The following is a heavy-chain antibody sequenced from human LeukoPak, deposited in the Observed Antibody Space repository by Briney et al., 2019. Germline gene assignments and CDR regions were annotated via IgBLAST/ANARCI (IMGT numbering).Heavy chain of an antibody. CDR1: GGSISSSSYS. CDR3: ARSRQVVLNWFDP. Sequence: SETLSLTCIVSGGSISSSSYSWGWIRQPPGKELEWIGSSYYSGSTYYNPSLKSRVTISVDTSKNQFSMKLSSVTAADTAVYYCARSRQVVLNWFDPWGQGTLVTVSS. D-gene: IGHD2-15*01. CDR2: SYYSGST. V-gene: IGHV4-39*01. J-gene: IGHJ5*02.